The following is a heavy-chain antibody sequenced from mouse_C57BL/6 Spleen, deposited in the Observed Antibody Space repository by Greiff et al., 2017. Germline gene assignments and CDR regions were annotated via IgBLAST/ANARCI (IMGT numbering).Heavy chain of an antibody. D-gene: IGHD2-3*01. J-gene: IGHJ2*01. CDR1: GYTFTDYY. Sequence: DVKLQESGPVLVKPGASVKMSCKASGYTFTDYYMNWVKQSHGKSLEWIGVINPYNGGTSYNQKFKGKATLTVDKSSSTAYMELNSLTSEDSAVYYCAFYDGYFHYVDYWGQGTTLTVSS. V-gene: IGHV1-19*01. CDR2: INPYNGGT. CDR3: AFYDGYFHYVDY.